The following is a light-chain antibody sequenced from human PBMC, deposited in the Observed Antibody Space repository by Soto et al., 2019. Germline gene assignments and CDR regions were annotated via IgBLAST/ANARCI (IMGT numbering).Light chain of an antibody. CDR1: QSVSGW. CDR2: SSS. V-gene: IGKV1-5*03. J-gene: IGKJ4*01. CDR3: QQYETYPLT. Sequence: DIQMTQSPSTLSASVGDRVTITCRASQSVSGWLAWYRQKPGKAPELLIYSSSTLETGVPLRFSGSGSGTEFTLTFSSLQPYDVATYYCQQYETYPLTFGGGTKMDI.